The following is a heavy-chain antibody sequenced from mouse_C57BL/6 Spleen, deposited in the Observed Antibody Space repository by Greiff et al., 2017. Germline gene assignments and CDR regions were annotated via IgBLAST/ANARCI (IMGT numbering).Heavy chain of an antibody. Sequence: VQLQESGPELVKPGASVKISCKASGYSFTSYYIHWVKQRPGQGLEWIGWIYPGSGNTKYNEKFKGKATLTADTSSSTAYMQLSSLTSEDSAVYYCARGYGNSDYWGQGTTLTVSS. D-gene: IGHD2-10*02. CDR1: GYSFTSYY. J-gene: IGHJ2*01. V-gene: IGHV1-66*01. CDR3: ARGYGNSDY. CDR2: IYPGSGNT.